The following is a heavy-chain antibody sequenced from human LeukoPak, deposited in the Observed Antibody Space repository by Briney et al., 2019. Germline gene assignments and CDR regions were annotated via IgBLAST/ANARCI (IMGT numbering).Heavy chain of an antibody. Sequence: GGSLRLSCAASGFTFSNYWMNWVRQAPEKGLEWVANIKQDGFEKYYVDSVKGRFTISRDNAKNSLYLQMNSLRAEDTAVYYCARGGSEGWLAFDYWGQGTLVTVSS. CDR1: GFTFSNYW. J-gene: IGHJ4*02. V-gene: IGHV3-7*03. CDR2: IKQDGFEK. CDR3: ARGGSEGWLAFDY. D-gene: IGHD6-19*01.